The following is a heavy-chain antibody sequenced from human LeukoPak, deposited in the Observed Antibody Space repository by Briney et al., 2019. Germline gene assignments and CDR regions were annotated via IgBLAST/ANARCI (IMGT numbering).Heavy chain of an antibody. CDR1: GFTFSSYS. J-gene: IGHJ4*02. D-gene: IGHD4-23*01. Sequence: PGGSLRLSCAASGFTFSSYSMNWVRQAPGKGLEWVSSISSSSSSYIYYADSVKGRFTISRDNAKNSLYLQMNSLRAEDTAVYYCARDEKDFGNSLDYWGQGTLVTVSS. CDR3: ARDEKDFGNSLDY. V-gene: IGHV3-21*01. CDR2: ISSSSSSYI.